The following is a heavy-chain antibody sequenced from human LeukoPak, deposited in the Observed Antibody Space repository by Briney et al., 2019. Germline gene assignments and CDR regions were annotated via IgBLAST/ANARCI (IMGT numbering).Heavy chain of an antibody. CDR3: ARDSYSSSIRWFDP. J-gene: IGHJ5*02. CDR2: IDYSGTA. D-gene: IGHD6-6*01. V-gene: IGHV4-31*03. Sequence: SETLSLTCTVSGGSISSGGYYWSWIRQLPGKGLEWIGYIDYSGTAYYNPSLKSRVTISIDTSKNQFSVKLSSVTAADTAVYYCARDSYSSSIRWFDPWGQGTLVIVSS. CDR1: GGSISSGGYY.